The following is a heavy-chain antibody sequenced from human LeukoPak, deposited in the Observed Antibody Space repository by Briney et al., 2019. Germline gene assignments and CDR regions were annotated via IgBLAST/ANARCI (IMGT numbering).Heavy chain of an antibody. CDR2: INHSGST. CDR3: ARGVAAAGLYNWFDP. Sequence: SETLSLTCAVSGGSFSGYYWSWIRQPPGKGLEWIGEINHSGSTNYNPSLKSRVTISVDTSKNQFSLKLSSVTAADTAVYYCARGVAAAGLYNWFDPWGQGTLVTVSS. CDR1: GGSFSGYY. J-gene: IGHJ5*02. D-gene: IGHD6-13*01. V-gene: IGHV4-34*01.